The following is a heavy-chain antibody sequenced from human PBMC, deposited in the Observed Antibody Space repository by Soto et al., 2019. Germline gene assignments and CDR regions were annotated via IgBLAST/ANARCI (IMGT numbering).Heavy chain of an antibody. CDR3: ARDPNLSLTFHYYGMDV. CDR2: INPSTGSA. J-gene: IGHJ6*02. V-gene: IGHV1-46*01. CDR1: GYTFTSYY. Sequence: QVQLMQSGAEVKKPGASVKVSCKASGYTFTSYYIHWVRQAPGQGLEWMGIINPSTGSASYARMFQGRVAMTRDTSPRTVYMEVSSLRSEDTAVYYCARDPNLSLTFHYYGMDVWGQGTTVTVSS.